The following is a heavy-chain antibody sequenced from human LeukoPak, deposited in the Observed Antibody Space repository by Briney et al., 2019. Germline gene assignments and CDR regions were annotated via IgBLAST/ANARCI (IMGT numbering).Heavy chain of an antibody. CDR1: GYTFTDQY. Sequence: GASVKVSCKASGYTFTDQYIHWVRQAPGQGPEWMGWNNPNSGATKYAQKFQGRVTMTRDTSISTAYMELSRLRSDDTAVYYCAIDGSTWYYFDYWGQGTLVTVSS. D-gene: IGHD6-13*01. J-gene: IGHJ4*02. CDR3: AIDGSTWYYFDY. V-gene: IGHV1-2*02. CDR2: NNPNSGAT.